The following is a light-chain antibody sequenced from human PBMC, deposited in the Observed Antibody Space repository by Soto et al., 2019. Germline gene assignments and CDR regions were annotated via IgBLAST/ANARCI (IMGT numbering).Light chain of an antibody. CDR3: QQYNTYPLT. CDR2: KAS. Sequence: DIQMIQSPSTLSASVGDRVTITCRASQSISTWLAWYQQKPGKAPKLLIYKASSLEGGVPSRFGGSGSGTLFNITISSLHPDDFATYYCQQYNTYPLTFGGGTKVDIK. J-gene: IGKJ4*01. V-gene: IGKV1-5*03. CDR1: QSISTW.